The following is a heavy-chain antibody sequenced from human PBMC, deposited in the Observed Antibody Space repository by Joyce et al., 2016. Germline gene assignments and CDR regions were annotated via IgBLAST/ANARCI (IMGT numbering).Heavy chain of an antibody. V-gene: IGHV5-51*01. CDR3: ARRSVEVASWFFDY. D-gene: IGHD6-19*01. CDR2: INPADSDT. Sequence: EVLLVQSGAEVKKPGESVRISCTGSGYSFTIYWIGWVRQMPGKGLEWMGSINPADSDTRYSPSFHGQVTFSADKSLTTAYLQWGGLKASDTALYFCARRSVEVASWFFDYWGQGTLVTVSS. J-gene: IGHJ4*02. CDR1: GYSFTIYW.